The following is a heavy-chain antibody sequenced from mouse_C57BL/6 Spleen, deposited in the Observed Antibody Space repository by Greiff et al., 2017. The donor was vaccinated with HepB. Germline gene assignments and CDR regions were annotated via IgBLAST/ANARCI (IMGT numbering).Heavy chain of an antibody. CDR1: GYTFTSYW. Sequence: VQLQESGAELVKPGASVKLSCKASGYTFTSYWMHWVKQRPGQGLEWIGMIHPNSGSTNYNEKFKSKATLTVDKSSSTAYMQLSSLTSEDSAVYYCASHDGYYDYFDYWGQGTTLTVSS. V-gene: IGHV1-64*01. CDR3: ASHDGYYDYFDY. D-gene: IGHD2-3*01. J-gene: IGHJ2*01. CDR2: IHPNSGST.